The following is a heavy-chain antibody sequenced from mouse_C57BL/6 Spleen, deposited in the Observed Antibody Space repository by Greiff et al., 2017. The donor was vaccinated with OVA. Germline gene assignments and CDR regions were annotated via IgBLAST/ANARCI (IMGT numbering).Heavy chain of an antibody. V-gene: IGHV1-55*01. CDR1: GYTFTSYW. D-gene: IGHD1-1*01. CDR3: ARERDYYGSSYDYAMDY. J-gene: IGHJ4*01. CDR2: IYPGSGSP. Sequence: VQLQQPGAELVKPGASVKMSCKASGYTFTSYWITWVKQRPGQGLEWIGDIYPGSGSPNYNEKFKSKATLTVDTSSSTAYMQLSSLTSEDSAVYYCARERDYYGSSYDYAMDYWGQGTSVTVSS.